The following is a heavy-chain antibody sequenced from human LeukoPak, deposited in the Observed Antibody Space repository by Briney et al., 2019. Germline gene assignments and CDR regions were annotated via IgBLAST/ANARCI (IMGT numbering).Heavy chain of an antibody. J-gene: IGHJ5*02. Sequence: SETLSLTCTVSGDSISNYYWSWIRQPAGKGLEWIGRVYTSGSTNYNPSLKSRVTMSLDTSKNQFSLKLSSVTAADTAVYYCARDSCRSISCYNSWLDPWGQGTLVTVSS. CDR2: VYTSGST. CDR3: ARDSCRSISCYNSWLDP. V-gene: IGHV4-4*07. CDR1: GDSISNYY. D-gene: IGHD2-2*02.